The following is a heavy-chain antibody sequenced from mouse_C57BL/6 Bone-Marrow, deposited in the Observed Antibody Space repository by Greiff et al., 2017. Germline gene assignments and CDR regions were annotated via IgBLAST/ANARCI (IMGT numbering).Heavy chain of an antibody. D-gene: IGHD3-2*02. J-gene: IGHJ2*01. CDR1: GYTFTSYW. V-gene: IGHV1-64*01. Sequence: QVQLQQPGAELVKPGASVKLSCKASGYTFTSYWMHWVKQRPGQGLEWIGMIHPNSGSTNYNEKFTSKGTLTVDKSSSTAYMQLSSLTSEDSAVYYGASSAQATSYFDYWGQGTTLTVSS. CDR2: IHPNSGST. CDR3: ASSAQATSYFDY.